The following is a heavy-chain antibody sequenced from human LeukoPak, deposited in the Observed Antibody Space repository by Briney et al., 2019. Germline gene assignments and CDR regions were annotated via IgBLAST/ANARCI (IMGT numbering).Heavy chain of an antibody. Sequence: SETLSLTCTVSGYSISSGYYWGWIRQPAGKGLEWIGSIYHSGSTYYNPSLKSRVTISVDTSKNQFSLKLSSVTAADTAVYYCARERVGALDYWGQGTLVTVSS. CDR1: GYSISSGYY. D-gene: IGHD1-26*01. CDR2: IYHSGST. CDR3: ARERVGALDY. J-gene: IGHJ4*02. V-gene: IGHV4-38-2*02.